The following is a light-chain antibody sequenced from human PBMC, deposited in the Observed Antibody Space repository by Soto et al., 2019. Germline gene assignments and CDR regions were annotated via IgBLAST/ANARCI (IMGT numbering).Light chain of an antibody. V-gene: IGKV3-15*01. Sequence: EIVMTQYPATLSVSQGERATLSCRDCQSVHRHLARYQQKPGQAPRLLIYGTSTRATGIPARFSGSGSGTDFTLTITRLEPEDFAVYYCQQRSNWPPLTFGGGTKVDI. CDR2: GTS. CDR3: QQRSNWPPLT. J-gene: IGKJ4*01. CDR1: QSVHRH.